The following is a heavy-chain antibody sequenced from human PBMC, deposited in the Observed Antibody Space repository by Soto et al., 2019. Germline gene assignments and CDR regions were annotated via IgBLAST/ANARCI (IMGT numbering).Heavy chain of an antibody. CDR1: GFTFSSYA. J-gene: IGHJ1*01. CDR2: ISGSGGST. D-gene: IGHD5-18*01. V-gene: IGHV3-23*01. CDR3: ALERGTAMVIRGAEYFQH. Sequence: GGSLRLSCAASGFTFSSYAMSWVRQAPGKGLEWVSAISGSGGSTYYADSVKGRFTISRDNSKNTLYLQMNSLRAEDTAVYYCALERGTAMVIRGAEYFQHWGQGTLVTVSS.